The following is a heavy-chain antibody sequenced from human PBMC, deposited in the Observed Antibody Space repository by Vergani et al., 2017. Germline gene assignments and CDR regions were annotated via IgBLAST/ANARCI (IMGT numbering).Heavy chain of an antibody. Sequence: QVQLQQSGPGLVKPSETLSLTCTVSGGSISSYYWSWIRQPPGKGLEWIGYIYYSGSTNYNPSLKSRVTISVDTSKKQFSLKLSSVTAADTAVYYCARNYYDSSGYTDAFDIWGQGTMVTVSS. CDR1: GGSISSYY. D-gene: IGHD3-22*01. J-gene: IGHJ3*02. CDR2: IYYSGST. V-gene: IGHV4-59*01. CDR3: ARNYYDSSGYTDAFDI.